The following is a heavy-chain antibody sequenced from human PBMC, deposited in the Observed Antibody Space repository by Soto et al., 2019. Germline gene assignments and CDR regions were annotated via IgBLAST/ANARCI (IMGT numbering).Heavy chain of an antibody. V-gene: IGHV1-2*02. Sequence: ASVKVSCKVSGYPFTTYYIHWVRQAPGQGLEWMGWIDPRSGGTVYEQKFQGRVTMTRDTSISTVYMDLSGLTSDDTALYYCATDDYGIFPYWGQGSLVTVS. D-gene: IGHD3-10*01. CDR1: GYPFTTYY. CDR3: ATDDYGIFPY. J-gene: IGHJ4*02. CDR2: IDPRSGGT.